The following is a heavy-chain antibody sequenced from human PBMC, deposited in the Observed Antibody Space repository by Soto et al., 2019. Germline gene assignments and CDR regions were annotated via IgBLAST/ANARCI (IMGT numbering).Heavy chain of an antibody. D-gene: IGHD3-16*01. CDR3: ARWGTTGGLDV. CDR2: TSYDGTDK. J-gene: IGHJ1*01. CDR1: GFTFRSYV. Sequence: QVQLVESGGGVVQPGTSLRVSCVGSGFTFRSYVIHWVRQAPGKGLEWVALTSYDGTDKYYGDSVRGRFTISRDNPRNTVDLQKDSLRLEDTARYSCARWGTTGGLDVWGQGTLVSVSS. V-gene: IGHV3-30*19.